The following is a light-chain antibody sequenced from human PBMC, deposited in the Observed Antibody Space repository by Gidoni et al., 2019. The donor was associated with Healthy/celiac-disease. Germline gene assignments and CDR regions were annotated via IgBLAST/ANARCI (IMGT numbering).Light chain of an antibody. J-gene: IGLJ1*01. CDR1: SSNIGSNT. CDR2: SNN. Sequence: QSVLTKPPSASGTPGQRVTISCSGSSSNIGSNTVNWSQQLPGTAPKLLTYSNNQRPSGVPDRFSGSKSGTSASLAISGLQSEDEADYYCAAWDDSLNVPFGTGTKVTVL. V-gene: IGLV1-44*01. CDR3: AAWDDSLNVP.